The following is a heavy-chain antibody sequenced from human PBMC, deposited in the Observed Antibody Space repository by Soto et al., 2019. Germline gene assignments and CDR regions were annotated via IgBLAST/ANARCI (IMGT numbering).Heavy chain of an antibody. V-gene: IGHV4-4*07. D-gene: IGHD3-22*01. Sequence: SETLSLTCTVSGGSISNSYWIWIRQPPGKGLEWIGRIYSSGSTNYSPSLKSRVTMSVDTSKNQFSLKLNSVTAADTAVYYCARGKLLDFDSSGYYQNWLDPWGQGTLVTVSS. CDR2: IYSSGST. CDR3: ARGKLLDFDSSGYYQNWLDP. J-gene: IGHJ5*02. CDR1: GGSISNSY.